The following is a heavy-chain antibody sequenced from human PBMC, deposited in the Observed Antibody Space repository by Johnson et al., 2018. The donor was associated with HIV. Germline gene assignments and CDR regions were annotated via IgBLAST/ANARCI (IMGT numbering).Heavy chain of an antibody. V-gene: IGHV3-9*01. D-gene: IGHD1-26*01. CDR1: GFTFDDYA. Sequence: VQLVESGGGVVRPGGSLRLSCAASGFTFDDYAMHWVRQAPGKGLEWVSGISWNSGSIAYADSVKGRFTISRDDSKNTLYLQMNSLKTEDTAVYYCTTDGRYWIVGATRDAFDIWGQGTMVTVSS. CDR2: ISWNSGSI. J-gene: IGHJ3*02. CDR3: TTDGRYWIVGATRDAFDI.